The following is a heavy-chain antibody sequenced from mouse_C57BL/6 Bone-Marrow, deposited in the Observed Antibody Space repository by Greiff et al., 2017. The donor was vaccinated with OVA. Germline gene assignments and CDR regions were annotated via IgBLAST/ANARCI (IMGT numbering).Heavy chain of an antibody. Sequence: QVQLQQSGAELARPGASVKLSCKASGYTFTSYGISWVKQRTEQGLEWIGEIYPRSGNTYYNEKFKGKATLTADKSSSTAYMELRSLRSEDSAVYFCARPYYGSSYWYFDVWGTGTTVTVSS. CDR3: ARPYYGSSYWYFDV. J-gene: IGHJ1*03. CDR2: IYPRSGNT. V-gene: IGHV1-81*01. CDR1: GYTFTSYG. D-gene: IGHD1-1*01.